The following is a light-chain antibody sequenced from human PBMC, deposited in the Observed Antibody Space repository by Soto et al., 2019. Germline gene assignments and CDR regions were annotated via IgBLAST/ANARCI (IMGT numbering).Light chain of an antibody. Sequence: DIPMTQSPSSLSASVGDRVTITCRASQSISNYLNWYRQKPGKAPKVLINAASSLQSGVPSRFSGSGSGTDFTLTVSSLQPEDFATYYCQQSYSSPLTFGGGTKVEIK. CDR2: AAS. CDR1: QSISNY. V-gene: IGKV1-39*01. CDR3: QQSYSSPLT. J-gene: IGKJ4*01.